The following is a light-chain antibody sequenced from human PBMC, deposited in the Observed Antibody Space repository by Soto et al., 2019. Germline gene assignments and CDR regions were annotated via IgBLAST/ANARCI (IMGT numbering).Light chain of an antibody. V-gene: IGKV3-20*01. CDR1: QSGSSSY. J-gene: IGKJ4*01. Sequence: EIVLTQSPGTLSLSPGERATLSCRASQSGSSSYLAWYQQKPGQAPRLLIYDASSRATGIPDRFSGSGSGTDFTLTISRLEPEDFAVYSCQQYGSSPLTFGGGTKVDIK. CDR2: DAS. CDR3: QQYGSSPLT.